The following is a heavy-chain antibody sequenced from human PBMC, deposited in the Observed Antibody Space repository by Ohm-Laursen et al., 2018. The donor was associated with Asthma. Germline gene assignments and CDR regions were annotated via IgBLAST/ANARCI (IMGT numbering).Heavy chain of an antibody. J-gene: IGHJ4*02. D-gene: IGHD3-3*01. CDR3: ARDVMEWYLPAFDF. V-gene: IGHV3-30-3*01. CDR1: GSTFRSYA. CDR2: GGSYYDGGLK. Sequence: SLRLSCSASGSTFRSYAMHWVRQAPGKGLEWVAVGGSYYDGGLKYYADSVNGRFTVSRDDSKNTLYLQMNSLRPDDTAVYYCARDVMEWYLPAFDFWGQGTLVTVSS.